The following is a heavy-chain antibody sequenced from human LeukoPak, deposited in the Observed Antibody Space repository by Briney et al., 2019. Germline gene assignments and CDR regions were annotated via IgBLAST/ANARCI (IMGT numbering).Heavy chain of an antibody. CDR1: GGSISSYY. Sequence: SETLSLTCTVSGGSISSYYWSWIRQPPGKGLEWIGYIYYSGSTNYNPSLKSRVTISVDTSKNQFSLKLTSVTAADTAVYYCARAGSSAYLIDYWDQGTLVTVSS. D-gene: IGHD3-22*01. CDR3: ARAGSSAYLIDY. J-gene: IGHJ4*02. V-gene: IGHV4-59*01. CDR2: IYYSGST.